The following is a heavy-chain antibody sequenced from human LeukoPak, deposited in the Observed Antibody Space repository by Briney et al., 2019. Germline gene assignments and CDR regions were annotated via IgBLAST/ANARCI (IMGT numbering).Heavy chain of an antibody. D-gene: IGHD6-25*01. CDR1: GYTFTGYF. Sequence: ASVKVSCKASGYTFTGYFVHWVRQAPGQGREGMEWINPNSGGTSYLQNFQGRLTMTRDTSFSTAYMDLSRLRSDDTAVYYCARGRPGDYFDYRGQGTLVTVSS. CDR3: ARGRPGDYFDY. J-gene: IGHJ4*02. V-gene: IGHV1-2*02. CDR2: INPNSGGT.